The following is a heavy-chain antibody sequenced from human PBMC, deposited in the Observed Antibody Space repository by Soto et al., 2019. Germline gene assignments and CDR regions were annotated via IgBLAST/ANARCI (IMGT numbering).Heavy chain of an antibody. CDR2: ISFDGTKK. V-gene: IGHV3-30-3*01. CDR3: ARGDPPPDIAPTICYYSTMDV. CDR1: GFIFSNYG. J-gene: IGHJ6*02. D-gene: IGHD5-12*01. Sequence: QVQLVQSGGGVVQPGRSLRLSCATSGFIFSNYGFHWVRQAPGQGLEWMAVISFDGTKKDCADSVKGRFTVSRDNSKNTLYLQMNILRPEDTAVYYCARGDPPPDIAPTICYYSTMDVWGQGTTVTVSS.